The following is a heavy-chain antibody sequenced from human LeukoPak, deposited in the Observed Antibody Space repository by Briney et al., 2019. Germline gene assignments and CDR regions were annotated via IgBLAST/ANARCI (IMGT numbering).Heavy chain of an antibody. D-gene: IGHD3-10*01. V-gene: IGHV5-51*01. CDR3: ARQGSITMVRGVINPSDP. CDR1: GYSFTNYW. CDR2: IYPGDSDT. J-gene: IGHJ5*02. Sequence: GESLKISCKGSGYSFTNYWIAWVRQMPGKGLEWMGIIYPGDSDTRYSPSFQGEVTISADKSISTAYLQWSSLKASDTAMYYCARQGSITMVRGVINPSDPWGQGTLVTVSS.